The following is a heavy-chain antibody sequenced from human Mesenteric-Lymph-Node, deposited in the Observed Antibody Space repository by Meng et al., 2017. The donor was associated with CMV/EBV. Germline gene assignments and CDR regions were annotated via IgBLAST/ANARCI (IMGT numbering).Heavy chain of an antibody. Sequence: SGYTFISYYMHWVRQAPGQGLEWMGIINAAGGSTGYAQNFQGRVTMTRDTSTSTVYMELSSLRSEDTAVYYCARDGNKGTYGSRHFDHWGQGTLVTVSS. CDR2: INAAGGST. D-gene: IGHD3-10*01. CDR3: ARDGNKGTYGSRHFDH. J-gene: IGHJ4*02. V-gene: IGHV1-46*01. CDR1: GYTFISYY.